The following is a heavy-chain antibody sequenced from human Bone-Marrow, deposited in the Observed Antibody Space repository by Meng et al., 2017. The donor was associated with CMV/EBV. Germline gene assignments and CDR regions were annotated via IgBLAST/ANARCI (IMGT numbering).Heavy chain of an antibody. J-gene: IGHJ4*02. V-gene: IGHV3-23*03. CDR1: GFTFSSYA. CDR3: AKVYSNYLIYFDY. CDR2: IYSGGSST. D-gene: IGHD4-11*01. Sequence: GESLKISCAASGFTFSSYAMSWVRQAPGKGLEWVSVIYSGGSSTYYADSVKGRFTISRDNSENTLYLQMNSLRAEDTAVYYCAKVYSNYLIYFDYWGQGTLVTVSS.